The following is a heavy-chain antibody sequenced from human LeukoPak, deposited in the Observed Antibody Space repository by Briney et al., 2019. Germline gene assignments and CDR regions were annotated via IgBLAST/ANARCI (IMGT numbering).Heavy chain of an antibody. CDR1: GFTFSIYA. Sequence: PGGSLRLSCAASGFTFSIYAMSWVRQAPGKGLEWVSAIGDTTYYADSVEGRFTISRDNSKNTLYLQMNSLRAEDAAVYYCAKAFAFVGANFFDYRGQGTLVTVSS. D-gene: IGHD1-26*01. CDR3: AKAFAFVGANFFDY. CDR2: IGDTT. V-gene: IGHV3-23*01. J-gene: IGHJ4*02.